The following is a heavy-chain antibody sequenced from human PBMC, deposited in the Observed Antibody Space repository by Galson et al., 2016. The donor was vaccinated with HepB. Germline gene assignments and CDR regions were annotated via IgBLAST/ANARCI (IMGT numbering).Heavy chain of an antibody. CDR1: GYTFTRYG. D-gene: IGHD6-19*01. V-gene: IGHV1-18*01. CDR3: ARVAVTGLSDY. Sequence: SVKVSCKASGYTFTRYGISWVRQAPGQGLEWMGWISAHNGNTNYAQKLQGRVTMTTDTSTSTVYMELRSLRSDDTAVYYCARVAVTGLSDYWGQGTLVTVSS. J-gene: IGHJ4*02. CDR2: ISAHNGNT.